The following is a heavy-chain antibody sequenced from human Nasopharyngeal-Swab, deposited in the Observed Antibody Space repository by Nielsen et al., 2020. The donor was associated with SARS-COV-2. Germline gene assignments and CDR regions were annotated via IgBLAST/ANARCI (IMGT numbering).Heavy chain of an antibody. CDR3: ASQSGYSSY. Sequence: VRQMPGKGLGWVAVIWYDGSNKYYADSVKGRFTISRDNSKNTLYLQMNSMRAEDTAVYYCASQSGYSSYWGQGTLVTVSS. D-gene: IGHD5-18*01. V-gene: IGHV3-33*01. J-gene: IGHJ4*02. CDR2: IWYDGSNK.